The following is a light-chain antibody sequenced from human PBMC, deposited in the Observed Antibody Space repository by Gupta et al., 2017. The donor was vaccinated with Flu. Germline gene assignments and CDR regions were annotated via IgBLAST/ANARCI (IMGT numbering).Light chain of an antibody. Sequence: GDTATSCYRPIHSVGSYLSWYQQRPGQLPRLLVYDSSNKATGIPASFSSSGCWTDFTLTISSREADDVVVYYYQQRSQWPRTFGGGTKVEIK. CDR3: QQRSQWPRT. CDR2: DSS. V-gene: IGKV3-11*01. J-gene: IGKJ4*01. CDR1: HSVGSY.